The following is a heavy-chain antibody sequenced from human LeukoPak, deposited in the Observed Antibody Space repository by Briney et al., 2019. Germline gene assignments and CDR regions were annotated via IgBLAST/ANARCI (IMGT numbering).Heavy chain of an antibody. CDR3: ARVFVYYGMYV. V-gene: IGHV3-21*01. Sequence: GGSLRLSCAASGFTFSSYSMSWVRQAPGKGLEWVSSISSSSSYIYYADSVKGRFTISRDNAKNSLYLQMNSLRAEDTAVYYCARVFVYYGMYVWGQGTTVTVSS. CDR1: GFTFSSYS. J-gene: IGHJ6*02. D-gene: IGHD3-16*02. CDR2: ISSSSSYI.